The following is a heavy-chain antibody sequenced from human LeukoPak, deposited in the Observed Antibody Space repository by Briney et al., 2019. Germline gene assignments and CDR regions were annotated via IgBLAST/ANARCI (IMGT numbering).Heavy chain of an antibody. V-gene: IGHV4-34*01. D-gene: IGHD6-19*01. J-gene: IGHJ4*02. Sequence: PSETLSLTCAGYGGSFSGYYWSWIRQPPGKGMEWIGEINHSGSTNYNPSLKSRVTISVDTSKNQFSLKLSSVTAADTAVYYCASGGIAVAGTGNSFDYWGQGTLVTVSS. CDR2: INHSGST. CDR3: ASGGIAVAGTGNSFDY. CDR1: GGSFSGYY.